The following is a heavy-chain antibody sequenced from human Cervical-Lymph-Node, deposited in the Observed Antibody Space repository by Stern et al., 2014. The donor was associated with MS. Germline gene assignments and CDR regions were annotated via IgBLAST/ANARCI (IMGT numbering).Heavy chain of an antibody. V-gene: IGHV4-59*08. CDR2: ISHSGHT. CDR3: ARLSTAVDF. Sequence: QVQLQESGPGLVKPSETLSLTCAVSGGSISSRYWGWIRQPPGKGLEWIGLISHSGHTKYNPSLKSRVTISLDTSKNQFPLKVTSVTAADTAVYYCARLSTAVDFWGQGTLVTVSS. CDR1: GGSISSRY. J-gene: IGHJ4*02.